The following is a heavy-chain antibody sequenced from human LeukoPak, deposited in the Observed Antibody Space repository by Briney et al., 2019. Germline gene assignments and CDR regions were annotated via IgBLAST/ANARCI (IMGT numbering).Heavy chain of an antibody. Sequence: PSETLSLTCAVYCGSFSGYYWSWIRQPPGKGLEWIGEINHSGSTSHNPSLKSRVTISVDTSKNQFSLKLTSVTAADTALYYCARGDGRDGYKGKLDYWGQGTLVTVSS. J-gene: IGHJ4*02. CDR3: ARGDGRDGYKGKLDY. CDR2: INHSGST. CDR1: CGSFSGYY. V-gene: IGHV4-34*01. D-gene: IGHD5-24*01.